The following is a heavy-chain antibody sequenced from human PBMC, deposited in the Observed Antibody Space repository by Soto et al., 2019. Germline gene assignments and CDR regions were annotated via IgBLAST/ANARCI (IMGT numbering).Heavy chain of an antibody. CDR1: GYTFTSYG. CDR3: ARGHAYDSSRVYFDY. D-gene: IGHD6-13*01. CDR2: INPIIGTA. Sequence: SVKVSCKASGYTFTSYGIHWVRQAPGQGLEWTGGINPIIGTANYAQKFQGRVTITADESTSTAYMELSSLRSEDTAVYYCARGHAYDSSRVYFDYWGQGTLVTVSS. V-gene: IGHV1-69*13. J-gene: IGHJ4*02.